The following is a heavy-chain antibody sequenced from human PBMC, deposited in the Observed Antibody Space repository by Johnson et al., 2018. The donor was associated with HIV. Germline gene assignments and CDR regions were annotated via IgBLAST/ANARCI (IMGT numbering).Heavy chain of an antibody. J-gene: IGHJ3*02. D-gene: IGHD3-10*01. V-gene: IGHV3-66*01. CDR2: IYSGGST. CDR3: ARDRLLWFRELWPHDAFDS. CDR1: GFTVSSNY. Sequence: VQLVESGGGVVQPGGSLRLSCAASGFTVSSNYMSWVRQAPGKGLEWVSVIYSGGSTYYADSVKGRFTISRENAKNSLYLQMNSLRAGDTAVYYCARDRLLWFRELWPHDAFDSWGQGTMVTVSS.